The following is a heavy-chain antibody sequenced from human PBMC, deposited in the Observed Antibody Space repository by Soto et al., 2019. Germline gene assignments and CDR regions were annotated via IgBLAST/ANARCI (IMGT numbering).Heavy chain of an antibody. CDR1: GVTFSSYA. V-gene: IGHV3-23*01. CDR3: AKDSDTDYYDSSGYWV. Sequence: EVQLLESGGGLVQPGGSLRLSCAASGVTFSSYAMSWVRQAPGKGLEWVSAISGSGGSTYYADSVKGRFTISRDNSKNTLYLQMNSLRAEDTAVYYCAKDSDTDYYDSSGYWVWGQGTIVTVSS. D-gene: IGHD3-22*01. CDR2: ISGSGGST. J-gene: IGHJ4*02.